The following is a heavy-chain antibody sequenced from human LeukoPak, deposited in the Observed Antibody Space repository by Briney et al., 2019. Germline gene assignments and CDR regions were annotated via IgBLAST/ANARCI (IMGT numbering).Heavy chain of an antibody. CDR2: ISGSGGST. CDR1: GFTFSSYG. J-gene: IGHJ4*02. CDR3: AKVGGTYYYDSSGYYFDY. Sequence: GGSLRLSCAASGFTFSSYGMSWVRQAPGKGLEWVSAISGSGGSTYYADSVKGRFTISRDNSKNTLYLQMNSLRAEDTAVYYCAKVGGTYYYDSSGYYFDYWGQGTLVTVSS. V-gene: IGHV3-23*01. D-gene: IGHD3-22*01.